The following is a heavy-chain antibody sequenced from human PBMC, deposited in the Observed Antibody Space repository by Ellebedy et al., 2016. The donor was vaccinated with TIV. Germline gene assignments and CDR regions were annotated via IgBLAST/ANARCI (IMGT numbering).Heavy chain of an antibody. V-gene: IGHV3-11*06. D-gene: IGHD3-10*01. CDR3: ARDKITMVRGVHNGMDV. J-gene: IGHJ6*02. Sequence: SVNGRFTISRDNAKNSLYLQMHSLRAEDTAVYYCARDKITMVRGVHNGMDVWGQGTTVTVSS.